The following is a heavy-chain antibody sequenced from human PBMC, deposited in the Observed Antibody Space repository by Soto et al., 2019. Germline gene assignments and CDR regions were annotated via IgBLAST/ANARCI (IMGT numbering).Heavy chain of an antibody. V-gene: IGHV3-11*05. J-gene: IGHJ4*02. Sequence: QVKLVESGGGLVKPGGSLRLSCAASEFTFNDYYMTWIRQAPGTGLEWVSYISSTGSYTKYADSVKGRFTISRDNAKISLYLQMDSLRDEDTGIYYCARDPSIRSTPDYWGRGTQVTVSS. D-gene: IGHD3-3*02. CDR1: EFTFNDYY. CDR3: ARDPSIRSTPDY. CDR2: ISSTGSYT.